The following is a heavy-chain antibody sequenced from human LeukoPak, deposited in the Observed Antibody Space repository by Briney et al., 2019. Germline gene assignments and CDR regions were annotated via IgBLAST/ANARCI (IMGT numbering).Heavy chain of an antibody. CDR3: ARGPNGLGYYDSASYYYYGMDV. CDR2: IIPIFGTA. Sequence: SVKVSCKASGGTFSSYAISWVRQAPGQGLEWMGGIIPIFGTANYAQKFQGRVTITADESTSTAYMELSSLRSEDTAVYYSARGPNGLGYYDSASYYYYGMDVWGQGTTVTVSS. CDR1: GGTFSSYA. D-gene: IGHD3-22*01. V-gene: IGHV1-69*13. J-gene: IGHJ6*02.